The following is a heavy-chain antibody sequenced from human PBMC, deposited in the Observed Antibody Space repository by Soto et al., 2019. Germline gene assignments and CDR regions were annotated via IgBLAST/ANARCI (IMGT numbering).Heavy chain of an antibody. J-gene: IGHJ4*02. Sequence: SVKVSCKASGGTFSSYAISCVRQAPGQGLEWMGGIIPIFGTANYAQKFQGRVTITADESTSTAYMELSSLRSEDTAVYYCARAENYDILTGYPNHSYFDYWGQGTLVTVSS. V-gene: IGHV1-69*13. CDR1: GGTFSSYA. CDR2: IIPIFGTA. D-gene: IGHD3-9*01. CDR3: ARAENYDILTGYPNHSYFDY.